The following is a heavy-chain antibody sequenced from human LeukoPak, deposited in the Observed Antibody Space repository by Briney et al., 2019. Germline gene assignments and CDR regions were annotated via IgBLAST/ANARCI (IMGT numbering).Heavy chain of an antibody. D-gene: IGHD6-13*01. CDR3: ARDIAWYFSGVRYYGMDV. J-gene: IGHJ6*02. CDR2: IWYDGSNK. CDR1: GFTFSSYG. V-gene: IGHV3-33*08. Sequence: QPGGSLRLSCAASGFTFSSYGMHWVRQAPGKGLEWVAVIWYDGSNKYYADSVKGRFTISRDNSKNTLYLQMNSLRAEDTAVYYCARDIAWYFSGVRYYGMDVWGQGTTVTVSS.